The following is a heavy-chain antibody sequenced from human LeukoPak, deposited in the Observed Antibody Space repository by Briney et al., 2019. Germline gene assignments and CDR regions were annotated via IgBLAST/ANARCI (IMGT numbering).Heavy chain of an antibody. Sequence: GGSLRLSCAASGFTFSSYGMHWVRQAPDKGLEWVAFIRYDGSNKYYADSVKGLFTISRDNSKNTLYLQMNSLRAEDTAVYYCAKEAPLCSSTSCYGPNWFDPWGQGTLVTVSS. J-gene: IGHJ5*02. CDR1: GFTFSSYG. CDR3: AKEAPLCSSTSCYGPNWFDP. CDR2: IRYDGSNK. V-gene: IGHV3-30*02. D-gene: IGHD2-2*01.